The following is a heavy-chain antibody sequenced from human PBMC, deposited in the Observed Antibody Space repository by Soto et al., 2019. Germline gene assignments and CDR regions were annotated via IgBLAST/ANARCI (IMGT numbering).Heavy chain of an antibody. CDR3: AREDCSSTSCYSDTGANWFDP. V-gene: IGHV1-2*04. Sequence: ASVKVSCKASGYTFTGYYMHWVRQAPGQGLEGMGWINPNSGGTNYAQKFQGWVTMTRDTSISTAYMELSRLRSDDTAVYYCAREDCSSTSCYSDTGANWFDPWGQGTLVTVSS. D-gene: IGHD2-2*01. CDR2: INPNSGGT. J-gene: IGHJ5*02. CDR1: GYTFTGYY.